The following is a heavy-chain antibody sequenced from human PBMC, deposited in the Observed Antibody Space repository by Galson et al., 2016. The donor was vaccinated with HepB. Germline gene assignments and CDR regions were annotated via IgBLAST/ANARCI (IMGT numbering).Heavy chain of an antibody. CDR2: ISGSGDTT. D-gene: IGHD2-2*01. J-gene: IGHJ5*02. V-gene: IGHV3-23*01. CDR1: GFTFSNYA. Sequence: SLRLSCVASGFTFSNYAMSWVRQAPGKGLEWVSSISGSGDTTYDADAVRGRFTISRDNSRNTLSLQMDSLRAEDSAIYYCAKGNIVQVPAAPYAWGQGALVTVSS. CDR3: AKGNIVQVPAAPYA.